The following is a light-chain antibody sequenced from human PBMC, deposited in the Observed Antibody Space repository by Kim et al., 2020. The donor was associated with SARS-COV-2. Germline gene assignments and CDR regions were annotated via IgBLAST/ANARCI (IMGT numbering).Light chain of an antibody. V-gene: IGKV1-9*01. CDR2: AAS. Sequence: TSVVDRVTITCRSSQGINNYLAWYQQKSGKAPKLLIYAASILESGVPSRFSGSGSGTDFTLTINSLQPEDFATYYCQQLNSYPLIFGGGTKVDI. CDR3: QQLNSYPLI. J-gene: IGKJ4*01. CDR1: QGINNY.